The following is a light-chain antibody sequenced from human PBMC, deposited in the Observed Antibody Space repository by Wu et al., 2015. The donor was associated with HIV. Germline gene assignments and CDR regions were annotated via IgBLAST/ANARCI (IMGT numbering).Light chain of an antibody. CDR3: QQHGNWPPIS. V-gene: IGKV3-11*01. CDR2: DVS. CDR1: QNIGKS. J-gene: IGKJ4*01. Sequence: IVLTQSPVTLSLSPGDRATLFCRASQNIGKSLAWYQHKPGRFPRILVYDVSTRATGVSAKFAGTGSGTDFSLIINGLETGDSAIYYCQQHGNWPPISFGGGTKLEI.